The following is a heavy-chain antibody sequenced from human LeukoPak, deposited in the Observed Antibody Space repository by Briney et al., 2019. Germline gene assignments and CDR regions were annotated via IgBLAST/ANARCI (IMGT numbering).Heavy chain of an antibody. Sequence: GGSLRLSCAASGFTFSSYWMHWVRQAPGKGLVWVSRINSDGSSTSYADSVKGRFTISRDNAKNTLYLQMNSLRAEDTAVYYCARAVAAFDAFDIWGQGTMVTVSS. CDR1: GFTFSSYW. CDR2: INSDGSST. J-gene: IGHJ3*02. D-gene: IGHD2-15*01. CDR3: ARAVAAFDAFDI. V-gene: IGHV3-74*01.